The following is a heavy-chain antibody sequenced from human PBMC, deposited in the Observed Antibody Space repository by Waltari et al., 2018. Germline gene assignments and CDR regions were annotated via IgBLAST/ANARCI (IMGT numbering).Heavy chain of an antibody. J-gene: IGHJ3*02. CDR1: GFTFSSYW. V-gene: IGHV3-7*01. CDR3: ARGDIVVVPAAQPYAFDI. Sequence: EVQLVESGGGLVQPGGSLRLSCAASGFTFSSYWMSWVRQAPGKGLEWVANIKQDGSEKYYVDSGKGRFTISRDNAKNSLYLQMNSLRAEDTAVYYCARGDIVVVPAAQPYAFDIWGQGTMVTVSS. D-gene: IGHD2-2*01. CDR2: IKQDGSEK.